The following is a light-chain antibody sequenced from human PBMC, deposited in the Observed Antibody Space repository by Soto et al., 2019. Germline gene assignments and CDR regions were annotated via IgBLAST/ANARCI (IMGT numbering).Light chain of an antibody. CDR2: KAS. Sequence: DIQMTQSPSTLSASVGDRVTITCRASQSISSWLAWYQQRPGKAPKVLIYKASNLESGVPSRFSGSGSVTEFTLTISSLQPDDFATYYCQQYNSYPCTFGQGTKLEIK. CDR3: QQYNSYPCT. V-gene: IGKV1-5*03. J-gene: IGKJ2*02. CDR1: QSISSW.